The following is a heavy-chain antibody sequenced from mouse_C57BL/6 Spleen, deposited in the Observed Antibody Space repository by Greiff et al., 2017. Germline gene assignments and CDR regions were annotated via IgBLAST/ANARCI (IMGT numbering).Heavy chain of an antibody. Sequence: QVQLQQPGTELVKPGASVKLSCKASGYTFTSYWMHWVKQRPGQGLEWIGNINPSNGGTNYNEKFKSKATLTVDKSSSTAYMQLSSLTSEDSAVYYCAIGIFLYDGPTWGDYWGQGTTLTVSS. V-gene: IGHV1-53*01. CDR1: GYTFTSYW. CDR3: AIGIFLYDGPTWGDY. CDR2: INPSNGGT. D-gene: IGHD2-3*01. J-gene: IGHJ2*01.